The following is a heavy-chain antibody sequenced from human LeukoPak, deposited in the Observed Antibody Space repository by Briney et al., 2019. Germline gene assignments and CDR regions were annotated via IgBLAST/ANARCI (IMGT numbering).Heavy chain of an antibody. Sequence: SETLSLTCAVYDLNMMHYFWSWIRQPPGKGLEWIGEIDHTGTTTYNPSLEGRVSISIATSRNRFSLKVNSVTAADTAVYYCALVVYHSGRPGPWGQGTPVFVSS. D-gene: IGHD5/OR15-5a*01. V-gene: IGHV4-34*08. CDR2: IDHTGTT. CDR3: ALVVYHSGRPGP. J-gene: IGHJ5*02. CDR1: DLNMMHYF.